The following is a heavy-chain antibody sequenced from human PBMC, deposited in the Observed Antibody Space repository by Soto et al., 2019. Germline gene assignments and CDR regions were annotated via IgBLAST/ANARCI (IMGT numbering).Heavy chain of an antibody. J-gene: IGHJ5*01. CDR3: ARDRYFYDSAGYYRTLDS. Sequence: SETLSLTCTISGGSFNNDYWTWIRQSPGKGLEWIGYIFHSGITDYNPSVKSRVTISIDKSKNLFSLKLTSVSAADTAVYYCARDRYFYDSAGYYRTLDSWGQGILVTVSS. CDR1: GGSFNNDY. CDR2: IFHSGIT. V-gene: IGHV4-59*01. D-gene: IGHD3-22*01.